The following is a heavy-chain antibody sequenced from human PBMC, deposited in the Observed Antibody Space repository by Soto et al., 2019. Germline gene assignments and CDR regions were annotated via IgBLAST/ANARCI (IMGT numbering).Heavy chain of an antibody. CDR1: GGTINRYY. CDR3: ARDNITGLFDY. V-gene: IGHV4-59*12. Sequence: XXTLSLACTVSGGTINRYYWRWIRQPPGKGLEWIGYIYYSGSTTYNPSLKSRVTISVDKSKNQFSLKLRSVTAADTAVYYCARDNITGLFDYWGQGTLVTVSS. J-gene: IGHJ4*02. CDR2: IYYSGST. D-gene: IGHD2-8*02.